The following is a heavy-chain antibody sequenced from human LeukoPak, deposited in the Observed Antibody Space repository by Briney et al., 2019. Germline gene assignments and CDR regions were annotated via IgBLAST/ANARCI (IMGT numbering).Heavy chain of an antibody. V-gene: IGHV3-20*04. D-gene: IGHD6-13*01. Sequence: GGSLRLSCAASGFTFDDYGMSWVRQAPGKGLEWVATINWNGGSTGYADSVKGRFTISRDNAKNSLYLQMNSLRAEDTALYYCARESSSSSWIPGYDYYYYYYMDVWGKGTTVTVSS. J-gene: IGHJ6*03. CDR1: GFTFDDYG. CDR3: ARESSSSSWIPGYDYYYYYYMDV. CDR2: INWNGGST.